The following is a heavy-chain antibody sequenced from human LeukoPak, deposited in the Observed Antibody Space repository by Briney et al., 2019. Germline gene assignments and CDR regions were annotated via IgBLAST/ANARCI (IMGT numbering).Heavy chain of an antibody. V-gene: IGHV3-30*03. CDR1: GFPFSTHS. J-gene: IGHJ6*02. CDR3: ARGQSQGSLDYGDYDGPDYYYYGMDV. D-gene: IGHD4-17*01. CDR2: ISYDGSNK. Sequence: GGSLRLSCAASGFPFSTHSLHGVRQAPGKGLEWVAVISYDGSNKYYADSVKGRFTISRDNSKNTLYLQMNSLRAEDTAVYYCARGQSQGSLDYGDYDGPDYYYYGMDVWGQGTTVTVSS.